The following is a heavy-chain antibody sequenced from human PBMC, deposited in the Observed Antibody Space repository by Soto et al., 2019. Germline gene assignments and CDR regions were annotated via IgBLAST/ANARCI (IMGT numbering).Heavy chain of an antibody. CDR3: ASSPFYYDSSGYAFDI. J-gene: IGHJ3*02. D-gene: IGHD3-22*01. V-gene: IGHV1-69*12. CDR1: GGTFSSYA. CDR2: IIPIFGTA. Sequence: QVQLVQSGAEVKKPGSSVKVSCKASGGTFSSYAIGWVRQAPGQGLEWMGGIIPIFGTANYAQKFQGRVTITADESTSTAYMELSSLRSEDTAVYYCASSPFYYDSSGYAFDIWGQGTMVTVSS.